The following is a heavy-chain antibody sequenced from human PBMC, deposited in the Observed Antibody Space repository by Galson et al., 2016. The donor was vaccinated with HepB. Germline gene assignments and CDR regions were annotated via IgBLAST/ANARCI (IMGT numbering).Heavy chain of an antibody. CDR3: ARDIRGGGCCYGMDV. D-gene: IGHD2-15*01. V-gene: IGHV3-7*01. J-gene: IGHJ6*02. CDR1: GFSFSTYW. Sequence: SLRLSCAASGFSFSTYWMNWVRQAPGKGLEWVANIKHDGTEKQYGDSVKGRFTISRNNAQNSLSLQMNRLRAEDTAVYSCARDIRGGGCCYGMDVWGQGTTVTVSS. CDR2: IKHDGTEK.